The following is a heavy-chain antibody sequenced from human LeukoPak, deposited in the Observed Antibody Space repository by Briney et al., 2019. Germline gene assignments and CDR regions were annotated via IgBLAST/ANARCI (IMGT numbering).Heavy chain of an antibody. D-gene: IGHD6-13*01. Sequence: ASVKVSCKASGYTFTSYGISWVRQAPGQGLEWMGWISAYNGNTNYAQKLQGRVTMTTDTSTSTAYMELRSLRSDDTAVYYCARVGGEQQLVLFQDHWGQGTLVTVSS. J-gene: IGHJ4*02. CDR1: GYTFTSYG. CDR3: ARVGGEQQLVLFQDH. V-gene: IGHV1-18*01. CDR2: ISAYNGNT.